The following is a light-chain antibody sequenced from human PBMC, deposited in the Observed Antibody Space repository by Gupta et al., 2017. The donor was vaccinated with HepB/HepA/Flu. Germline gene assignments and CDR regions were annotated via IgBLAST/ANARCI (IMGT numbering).Light chain of an antibody. CDR3: QQYNSSPWT. CDR1: QSISSW. Sequence: SSTLTPSVGDRVTITCRVSQSISSWLAWYQQKPGKAPNLLIYKASILESGIPSRFSGSGSGTEFTLTISSLQPDDFATYYCQQYNSSPWTFGQGTKVEIK. CDR2: KAS. J-gene: IGKJ1*01. V-gene: IGKV1-5*03.